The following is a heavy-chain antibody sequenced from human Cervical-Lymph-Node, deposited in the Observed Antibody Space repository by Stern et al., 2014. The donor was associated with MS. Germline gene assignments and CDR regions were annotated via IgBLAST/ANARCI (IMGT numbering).Heavy chain of an antibody. Sequence: QVTLRESGPTLVKPTQTLTLTCTFSGFSLSTSGVAVGWIRQPPGKALEWLVLIYWDDDKRYRPSLKSRLTIMKDTSKNQVVLTMTNMDPVDTATYYCAHRGTYSGSYFDFDYWGQGTLVTVSS. V-gene: IGHV2-5*02. CDR1: GFSLSTSGVA. J-gene: IGHJ4*02. CDR3: AHRGTYSGSYFDFDY. D-gene: IGHD1-26*01. CDR2: IYWDDDK.